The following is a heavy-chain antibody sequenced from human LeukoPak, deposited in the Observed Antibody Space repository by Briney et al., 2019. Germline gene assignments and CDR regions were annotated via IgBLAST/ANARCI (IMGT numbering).Heavy chain of an antibody. CDR3: ARQRRLELPDY. CDR2: ISYSGNI. Sequence: SEALSLTCTVPGGSISSSTYYWGWIRQPPGKGLEWIGSISYSGNIYYSPSLKSRVTISVDTSKNQFSLKLSSVTAADTAVYYCARQRRLELPDYWGQGTLVTVSS. CDR1: GGSISSSTYY. D-gene: IGHD3-16*01. J-gene: IGHJ4*02. V-gene: IGHV4-39*01.